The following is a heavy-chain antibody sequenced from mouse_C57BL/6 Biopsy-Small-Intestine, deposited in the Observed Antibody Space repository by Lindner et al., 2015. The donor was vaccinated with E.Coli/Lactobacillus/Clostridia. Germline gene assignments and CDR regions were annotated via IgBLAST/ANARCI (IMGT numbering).Heavy chain of an antibody. CDR1: GYSFTGNY. J-gene: IGHJ2*01. CDR3: ARREVYYFDY. CDR2: INPSTGGA. Sequence: VQLQESGPELVKSGASVKISCKASGYSFTGNYMNWVKQSPEKSLEWIGEINPSTGGATYNQKFGAKVTLTVDRSSSTMYMQFKSLTSDDSAVYYCARREVYYFDYWGQGTTLTVSS. V-gene: IGHV1-42*01.